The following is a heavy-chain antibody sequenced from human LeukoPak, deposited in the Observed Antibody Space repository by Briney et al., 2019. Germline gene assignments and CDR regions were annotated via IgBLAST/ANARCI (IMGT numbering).Heavy chain of an antibody. CDR1: GGSIRSYY. CDR2: ICSSGTT. V-gene: IGHV4-4*07. CDR3: ARVFGEVDY. Sequence: SETLSLTCTVSGGSIRSYYWSWIRQPAGKGLDWIGRICSSGTTNYNPSLKSRVTMSIDTSKNQFSLKLSSVTAADTAVYYCARVFGEVDYWGQGTLVTVSS. J-gene: IGHJ4*02. D-gene: IGHD3-10*02.